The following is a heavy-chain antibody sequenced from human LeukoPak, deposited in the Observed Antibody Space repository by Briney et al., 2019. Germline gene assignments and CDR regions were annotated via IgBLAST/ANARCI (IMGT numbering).Heavy chain of an antibody. J-gene: IGHJ3*02. Sequence: SETLSLTCTVSGGSMSNYYWSWIRQPPGKGLEWIGYIYYSGTTNYNPSLKSRVTISIDTSKNQFSLKLSSVTAADTAVYYCARVRRSYPRPDAFDIWGQGTMVTVSS. CDR3: ARVRRSYPRPDAFDI. CDR2: IYYSGTT. D-gene: IGHD5-18*01. V-gene: IGHV4-59*01. CDR1: GGSMSNYY.